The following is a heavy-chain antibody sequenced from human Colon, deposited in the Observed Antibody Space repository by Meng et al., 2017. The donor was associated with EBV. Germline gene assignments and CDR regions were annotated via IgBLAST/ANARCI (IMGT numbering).Heavy chain of an antibody. D-gene: IGHD1-26*01. V-gene: IGHV1-46*02. CDR1: GYTFNTYY. J-gene: IGHJ5*02. CDR3: ARVSKGGSYRFDP. CDR2: INPSGGSS. Sequence: QVELVQSGSEWKKPGASVRVSCNASGYTFNTYYTHWVRQAPGQGLEWMGVINPSGGSSIYAQRFQGRVTMTSDTSTTTVYMDLSSLRSEDTAVYYCARVSKGGSYRFDPWGQGTLVTVPS.